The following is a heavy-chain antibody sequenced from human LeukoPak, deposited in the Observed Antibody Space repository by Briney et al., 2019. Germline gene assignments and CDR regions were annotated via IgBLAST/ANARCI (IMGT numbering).Heavy chain of an antibody. CDR3: AKDGGDGYNGYFDY. D-gene: IGHD5-24*01. CDR2: IWDGGNNK. V-gene: IGHV3-30*02. J-gene: IGHJ4*02. Sequence: PGGSLRLSCAASGFTFSSYGMHWVRQAPGKGLEWVAVIWDGGNNKYYADSVKGRFTISRDNPKNTLNLQMNSLRAEDTAVYYCAKDGGDGYNGYFDYWGQGTLVTVSS. CDR1: GFTFSSYG.